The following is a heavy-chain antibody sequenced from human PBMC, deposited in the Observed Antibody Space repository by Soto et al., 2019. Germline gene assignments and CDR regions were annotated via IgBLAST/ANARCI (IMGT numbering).Heavy chain of an antibody. Sequence: EVQLLESGGGLVQPGGSLRLSCAASGFTFSSYAMSWVRQAPGQGLEWVSAISGSGGSTYYADSVKGRFTISRDNSKNTLYLQMNSLRAEDTAVYYWATVPIAVAGAVSDYWGQGTLVTVSS. CDR1: GFTFSSYA. D-gene: IGHD6-19*01. J-gene: IGHJ4*02. V-gene: IGHV3-23*01. CDR2: ISGSGGST. CDR3: ATVPIAVAGAVSDY.